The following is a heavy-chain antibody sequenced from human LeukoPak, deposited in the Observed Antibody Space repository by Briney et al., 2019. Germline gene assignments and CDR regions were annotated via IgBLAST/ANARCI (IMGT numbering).Heavy chain of an antibody. CDR3: AKDSCSSNYYFGMGV. D-gene: IGHD6-6*01. CDR2: ISDDGTDK. J-gene: IGHJ6*02. V-gene: IGHV3-30*18. Sequence: GMSLTLSCAASGFAISSYDMHWVRQAPGKGLEWVARISDDGTDKYYVDSLKGRVSISRDKSKNTLSLQMSSVRVEDTAVYYCAKDSCSSNYYFGMGVWGQGATVIV. CDR1: GFAISSYD.